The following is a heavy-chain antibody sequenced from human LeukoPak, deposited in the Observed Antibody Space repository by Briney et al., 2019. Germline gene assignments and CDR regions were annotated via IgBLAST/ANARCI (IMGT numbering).Heavy chain of an antibody. CDR2: IKQDGSEK. CDR3: ARDVDYYYGSGSFDY. J-gene: IGHJ4*02. CDR1: GFTFSSYW. Sequence: PGGSLRLSCAASGFTFSSYWMSWVRQAPGKGLEWVANIKQDGSEKYYVDSVKGRFTISRDNAKNSLYLQMNSLRAEDTAVYYCARDVDYYYGSGSFDYWGQGTLVTVSS. V-gene: IGHV3-7*01. D-gene: IGHD3-10*01.